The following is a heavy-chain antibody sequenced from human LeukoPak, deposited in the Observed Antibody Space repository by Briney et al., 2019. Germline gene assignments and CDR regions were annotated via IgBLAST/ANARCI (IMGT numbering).Heavy chain of an antibody. CDR1: GGSISSYY. V-gene: IGHV4-59*01. CDR2: IYYSGST. J-gene: IGHJ4*02. CDR3: ARKVGISSYYFDY. D-gene: IGHD2-15*01. Sequence: SETLSLTCTVSGGSISSYYWSWIRQPPGKGLEWIGYIYYSGSTNYNPSLKSRVTISVDTSKNQFSLKLSSVTAADTAVYYCARKVGISSYYFDYWGQGTLVTVSS.